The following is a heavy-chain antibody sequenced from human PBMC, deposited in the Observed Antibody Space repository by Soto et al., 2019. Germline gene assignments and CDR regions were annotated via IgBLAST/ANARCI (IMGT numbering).Heavy chain of an antibody. V-gene: IGHV4-39*07. CDR1: GGSVSSNSYS. Sequence: SETLSLTCTVSGGSVSSNSYSWGWIRQSPGKGLEWIGTIYSSENTYYNPSLLSRVTISVDTSKNEFSLKLSSVTSADTAVYYCARAGAATLSDYWGQGTLVTVSS. CDR2: IYSSENT. D-gene: IGHD2-15*01. CDR3: ARAGAATLSDY. J-gene: IGHJ4*02.